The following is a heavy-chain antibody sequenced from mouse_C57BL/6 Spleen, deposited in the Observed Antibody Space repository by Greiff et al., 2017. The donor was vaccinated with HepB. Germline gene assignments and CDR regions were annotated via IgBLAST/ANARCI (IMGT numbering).Heavy chain of an antibody. CDR2: IYPRSGNT. CDR3: AREGYYYGSRHAMDY. J-gene: IGHJ4*01. V-gene: IGHV1-81*01. Sequence: QVQLKQSGAELARPGASVKLSCKASGYTFTSYGISWVKQRTGQGLEWIGEIYPRSGNTYYNEKFKGKATLTADKSSSTAYMELRSLTSEDSAVYFCAREGYYYGSRHAMDYWGQGTSVTVSS. D-gene: IGHD1-1*01. CDR1: GYTFTSYG.